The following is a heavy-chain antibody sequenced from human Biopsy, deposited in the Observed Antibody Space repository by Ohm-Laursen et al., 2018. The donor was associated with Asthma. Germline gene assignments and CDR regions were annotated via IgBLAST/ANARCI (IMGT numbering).Heavy chain of an antibody. CDR3: AKGHGDYVFPYFQH. J-gene: IGHJ1*01. D-gene: IGHD4-17*01. CDR1: GFTFSSFG. V-gene: IGHV3-30*18. Sequence: SPRLSCSASGFTFSSFGIHWVRQAPGKGLEWVAVISYDGSDKYYADSVKGRFTISRDNSKNTLYLQMNSLRAEDTAVYYCAKGHGDYVFPYFQHWGQGTLVTVSS. CDR2: ISYDGSDK.